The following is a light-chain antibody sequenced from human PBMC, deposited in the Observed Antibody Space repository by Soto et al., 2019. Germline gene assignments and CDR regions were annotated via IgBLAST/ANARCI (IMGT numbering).Light chain of an antibody. CDR1: SSDGGGYNS. J-gene: IGLJ1*01. V-gene: IGLV2-14*01. CDR3: SSFTSSITYV. Sequence: QSVLTQPASVSRSPGQSITSSCTGTSSDGGGYNSVSWYRQDPGKAPKLMIYDVTNRPSGVSNRFSGSKSGNTASLTISGLQAEDEADYYCSSFTSSITYVFGTGTKVTVL. CDR2: DVT.